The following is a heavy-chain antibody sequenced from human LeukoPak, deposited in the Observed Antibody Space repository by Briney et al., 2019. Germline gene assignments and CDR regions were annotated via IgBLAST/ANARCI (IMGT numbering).Heavy chain of an antibody. CDR1: GGSVSSGTYY. Sequence: KTSETLSLTCTVSGGSVSSGTYYWSWIRQPPGKGLEWIGYISYTGNTNYNPSLKSRVTISVDTSKNQFSLKLSSVTAADTAVYYCARDYCSSTTCYDSYYYGMDVWGQGTTVTVSS. J-gene: IGHJ6*02. CDR2: ISYTGNT. D-gene: IGHD2-2*01. V-gene: IGHV4-61*01. CDR3: ARDYCSSTTCYDSYYYGMDV.